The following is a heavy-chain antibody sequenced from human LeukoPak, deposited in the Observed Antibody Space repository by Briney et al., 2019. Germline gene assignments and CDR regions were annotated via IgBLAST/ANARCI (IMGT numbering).Heavy chain of an antibody. J-gene: IGHJ3*02. CDR2: ISPNSGGT. CDR1: GYTFTGYY. D-gene: IGHD3-10*01. CDR3: ARESLVRLTSGFDT. Sequence: ASVKVSCKASGYTFTGYYLHWVRQAPGQGLEWMGWISPNSGGTNYAQKFQGRVTMTRDTSISTAYMELSRLRSDDTAIYYCARESLVRLTSGFDTWGQGTMVTVSS. V-gene: IGHV1-2*02.